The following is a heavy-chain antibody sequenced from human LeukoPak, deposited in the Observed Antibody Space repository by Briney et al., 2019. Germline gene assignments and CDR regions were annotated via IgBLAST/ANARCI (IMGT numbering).Heavy chain of an antibody. CDR2: IIPIFGTA. CDR3: ASGRGHSGYDSGYYFDY. J-gene: IGHJ4*02. D-gene: IGHD5-12*01. V-gene: IGHV1-69*05. Sequence: SVKVSCKASGGTFSSYAISWVRQAPGQGLEWMGRIIPIFGTANYAQKFQGRVTITTDESTSTAYMELSSLRSEDTAVYYCASGRGHSGYDSGYYFDYWGQGTLVTVSS. CDR1: GGTFSSYA.